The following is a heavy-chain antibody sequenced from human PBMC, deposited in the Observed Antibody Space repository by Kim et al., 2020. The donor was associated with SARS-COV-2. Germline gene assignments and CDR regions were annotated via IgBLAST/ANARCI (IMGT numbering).Heavy chain of an antibody. D-gene: IGHD6-13*01. CDR3: ARVGYSSSWLYFDY. J-gene: IGHJ4*02. CDR2: IYYSGST. CDR1: GGSVSSGSYY. Sequence: SETLSLTCTVSGGSVSSGSYYWSWIRQPPGKGLEWIGYIYYSGSTNYNPSLKSRVTISVDTSKNQFSLKLSSVTAADTAVYYCARVGYSSSWLYFDYWGQGPLVTVAS. V-gene: IGHV4-61*01.